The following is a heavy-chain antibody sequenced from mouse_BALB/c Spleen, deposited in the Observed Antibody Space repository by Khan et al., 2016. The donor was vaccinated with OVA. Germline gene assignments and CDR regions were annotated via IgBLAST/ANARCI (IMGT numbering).Heavy chain of an antibody. Sequence: QIQLVQSGPELKKPGETVKISCKASGYTFTNYVMNWVKQSPGKGLKWMGWINTYTGEPNYADDFKGRLAFYLETSASTADLQINSRKNEDTATYFCVRVHGGYWGQGTTLTVSS. CDR2: INTYTGEP. CDR1: GYTFTNYV. J-gene: IGHJ2*01. CDR3: VRVHGGY. V-gene: IGHV9-3-1*01.